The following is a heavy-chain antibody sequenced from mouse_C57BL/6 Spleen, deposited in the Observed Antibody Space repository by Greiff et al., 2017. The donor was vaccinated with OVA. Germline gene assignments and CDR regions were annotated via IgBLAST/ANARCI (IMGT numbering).Heavy chain of an antibody. CDR1: GYTFTSYW. J-gene: IGHJ1*03. CDR3: ARSEDGRSYGDRYFDV. Sequence: QVQLQQPGAELVKPGASVKLSCKASGYTFTSYWMQWVKQRPGQGLEWIGEIDPSDSYTNYNHKLQGKATLTVDTSSSTAYMQLSSLTFEDSAVYYGARSEDGRSYGDRYFDVWGTGTTVTFAS. D-gene: IGHD1-1*01. V-gene: IGHV1-50*01. CDR2: IDPSDSYT.